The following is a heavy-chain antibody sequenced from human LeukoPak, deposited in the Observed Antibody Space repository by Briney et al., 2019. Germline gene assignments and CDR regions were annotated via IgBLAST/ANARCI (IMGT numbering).Heavy chain of an antibody. V-gene: IGHV1-69*01. D-gene: IGHD2-2*01. Sequence: SVKVSCKASGGTFSSYAISWVRQAPGQGLEWMGGIIPIFGTANYAQKFQGRVTITADESTSTAYMELSSLRSEDTAVYYCARCKCSSTSCHGGGYYYGMDVWGKGTTVTVSS. J-gene: IGHJ6*04. CDR2: IIPIFGTA. CDR3: ARCKCSSTSCHGGGYYYGMDV. CDR1: GGTFSSYA.